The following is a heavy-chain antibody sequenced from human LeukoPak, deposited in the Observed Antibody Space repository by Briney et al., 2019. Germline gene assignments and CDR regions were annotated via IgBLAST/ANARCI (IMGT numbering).Heavy chain of an antibody. D-gene: IGHD2-15*01. V-gene: IGHV3-30*18. CDR1: GFTFSSYG. Sequence: GGSLRLSCAASGFTFSSYGMHWVRQAPGKGLEWVAVISYDGSNKYYADSVKGRFTISRDNSKHTLSLQMNSMRAEDTVVYYCANLVAAAPPFDYWGQGILVTVSS. J-gene: IGHJ4*02. CDR2: ISYDGSNK. CDR3: ANLVAAAPPFDY.